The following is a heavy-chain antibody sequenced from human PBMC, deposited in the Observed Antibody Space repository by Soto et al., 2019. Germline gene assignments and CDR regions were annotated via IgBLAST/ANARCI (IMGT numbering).Heavy chain of an antibody. CDR2: IYYSGST. CDR1: GGSISSSSDY. V-gene: IGHV4-39*01. D-gene: IGHD3-3*01. J-gene: IGHJ4*02. Sequence: SETMSLTSTVSGGSISSSSDYWGWIRKPPGKGLEWIGSIYYSGSTYYNPSLKSRVTISVDTSKNQFSLKLSSVTAADTAVYYWARHTPAISISDHWGQGTLVTVSS. CDR3: ARHTPAISISDH.